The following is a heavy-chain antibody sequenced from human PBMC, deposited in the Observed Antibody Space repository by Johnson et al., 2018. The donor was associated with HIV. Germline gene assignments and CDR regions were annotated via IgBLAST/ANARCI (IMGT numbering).Heavy chain of an antibody. CDR2: ILYDGSNK. V-gene: IGHV3-30-3*01. Sequence: QVLLVESGGGVVQPGRSLRLSCAASGFTFSSYAMHWVRQAPGKGLEWVAVILYDGSNKYYADSVKGRFTISRDNSKNTLYLQMNSLRAEDTAVYYCARATVESAFDIWGQGTMVTVSS. CDR1: GFTFSSYA. J-gene: IGHJ3*02. D-gene: IGHD4-23*01. CDR3: ARATVESAFDI.